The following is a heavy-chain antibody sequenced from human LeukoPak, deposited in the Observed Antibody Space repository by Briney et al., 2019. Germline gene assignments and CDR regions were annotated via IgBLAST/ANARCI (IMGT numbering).Heavy chain of an antibody. V-gene: IGHV3-23*01. D-gene: IGHD5-24*01. CDR3: AKDIQLST. CDR2: ISFSGDNS. J-gene: IGHJ3*01. Sequence: LTGGSLRLSCAASGFNFRDAAMTWVRQAPGKGLEWVSLISFSGDNSYYADSVKGRFTISRDNSKNTLSLQMNSLRVEHTAIYYCAKDIQLSTWGLGTMVTVSS. CDR1: GFNFRDAA.